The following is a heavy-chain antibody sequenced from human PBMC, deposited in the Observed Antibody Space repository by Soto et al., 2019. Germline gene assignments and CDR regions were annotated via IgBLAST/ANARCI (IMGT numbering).Heavy chain of an antibody. CDR2: ISYDGSNN. J-gene: IGHJ6*02. CDR3: AKDPSWQGGGYYYYGMDV. V-gene: IGHV3-30*18. D-gene: IGHD1-26*01. Sequence: QVQLVEPGGGVVQPGRSLRLSCAASGFTFSSYGMHWVRQAPGKGLEWVAVISYDGSNNYYADSVKGRFTISRDNSKNPLYLQMNSLRAEDTAVYYCAKDPSWQGGGYYYYGMDVWGQGTTVTVSS. CDR1: GFTFSSYG.